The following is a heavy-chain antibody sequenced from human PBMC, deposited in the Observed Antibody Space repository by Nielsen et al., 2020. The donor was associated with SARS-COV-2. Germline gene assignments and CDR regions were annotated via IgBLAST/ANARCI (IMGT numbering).Heavy chain of an antibody. V-gene: IGHV7-4-1*02. CDR2: INTNTGNP. CDR3: ARVSSYCGGDCSTNLIYYYYGMDV. Sequence: WVRQAPGQGLEWMGWINTNTGNPTYAQGFTGRFVFSLDTSVSTAYLQISSLKAEDTAVYYCARVSSYCGGDCSTNLIYYYYGMDVWGQGTMVTVSS. J-gene: IGHJ6*02. D-gene: IGHD2-21*02.